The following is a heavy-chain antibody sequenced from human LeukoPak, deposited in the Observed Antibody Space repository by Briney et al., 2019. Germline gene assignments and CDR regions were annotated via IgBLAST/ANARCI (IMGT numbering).Heavy chain of an antibody. V-gene: IGHV1-2*02. D-gene: IGHD1-26*01. CDR1: GYTFADYD. CDR2: MNVISGGT. Sequence: GASMKVSSKTSGYTFADYDIHWVRQAPGEGLEWVGRMNVISGGTTYAHRFKGRVTMTRDTSITTAYMELSRLRSDDTALYYCARDISGSYDYWGPGTRVTVSS. CDR3: ARDISGSYDY. J-gene: IGHJ4*02.